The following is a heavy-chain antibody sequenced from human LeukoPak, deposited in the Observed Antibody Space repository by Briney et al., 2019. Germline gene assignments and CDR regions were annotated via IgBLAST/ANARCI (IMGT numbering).Heavy chain of an antibody. CDR3: ARDNRGVFDY. J-gene: IGHJ4*02. Sequence: PGGSLRLSCAASGFTFNEYWMSWVRQPPGKGLEWVANIKFDGSEKYYADSVKGRFTISRDNAKNSLYLQMNSLRAEDTAVYYCARDNRGVFDYWGQGTLVIVSS. V-gene: IGHV3-7*01. CDR1: GFTFNEYW. CDR2: IKFDGSEK.